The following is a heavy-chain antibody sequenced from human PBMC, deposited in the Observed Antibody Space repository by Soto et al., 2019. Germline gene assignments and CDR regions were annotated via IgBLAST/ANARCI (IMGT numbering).Heavy chain of an antibody. Sequence: ASVKVSCKASGYTFTSYAMHWVRQAPGQRLEWMGWINAGNGNTKYSQKFKGRVTITRDTSASTAYMELSSLRSEDTAVYYCAREASYDFWSDYYFDYWGQGTLVTVSS. V-gene: IGHV1-3*01. CDR2: INAGNGNT. J-gene: IGHJ4*02. CDR3: AREASYDFWSDYYFDY. CDR1: GYTFTSYA. D-gene: IGHD3-3*01.